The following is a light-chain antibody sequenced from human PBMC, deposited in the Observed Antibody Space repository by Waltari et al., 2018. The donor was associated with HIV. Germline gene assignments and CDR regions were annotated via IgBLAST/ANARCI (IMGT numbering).Light chain of an antibody. CDR1: QSLLYASNNKNY. CDR3: QQYYRPTYS. Sequence: DIVMTQSPDSLSVSLGERATIRCKSSQSLLYASNNKNYLAWYQQKPGQPPKLLLYWASTRESGVSGRFSGSGSGTNFTLTVSSLQAEDVAVYYCQQYYRPTYSFGQGTKLEI. CDR2: WAS. V-gene: IGKV4-1*01. J-gene: IGKJ2*03.